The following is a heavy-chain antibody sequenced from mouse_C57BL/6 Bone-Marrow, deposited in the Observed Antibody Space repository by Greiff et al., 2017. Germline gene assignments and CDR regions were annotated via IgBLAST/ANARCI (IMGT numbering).Heavy chain of an antibody. V-gene: IGHV5-17*01. Sequence: EVQLVESGGGLVKPGGSLKLSCAASGFTFSDYGMHWVRQAPEKGLEWVAYISSGSSTIYYADTVKGRFTISRDNAKNTLFLQMTSLRSEDTAMYYCASASGSSPWYFDVWGTGTTVTVSS. CDR3: ASASGSSPWYFDV. D-gene: IGHD1-1*01. CDR1: GFTFSDYG. J-gene: IGHJ1*03. CDR2: ISSGSSTI.